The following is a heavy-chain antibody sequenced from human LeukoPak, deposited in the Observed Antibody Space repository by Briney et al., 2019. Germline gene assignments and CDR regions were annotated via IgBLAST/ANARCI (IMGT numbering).Heavy chain of an antibody. D-gene: IGHD5/OR15-5a*01. CDR2: IYTSGYT. CDR3: ARDRVSWHYFDY. V-gene: IGHV4-4*07. CDR1: GDSLSSSY. J-gene: IGHJ4*02. Sequence: PSETLSLTCTVSGDSLSSSYWSWVRQPAGKGLEWIGRIYTSGYTNYNTSLKSRVTMSVDTSTNQFSLKLTSVTDADAAVYYCARDRVSWHYFDYWGQGTLLTVSS.